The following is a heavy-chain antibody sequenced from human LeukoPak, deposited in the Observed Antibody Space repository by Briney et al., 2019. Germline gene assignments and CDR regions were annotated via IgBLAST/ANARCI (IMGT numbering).Heavy chain of an antibody. V-gene: IGHV1-69*06. CDR2: IIPIFGTA. D-gene: IGHD6-13*01. J-gene: IGHJ4*02. CDR3: ARSSSSWYEDYFDY. Sequence: SVKVSCKASGGTFSSYAISWVRQAPGQGLEWMGGIIPIFGTANYAQKFQGRVTITADKSTSTAYMELRSLRSEDTAVYYCARSSSSWYEDYFDYWGQGTLVTVSS. CDR1: GGTFSSYA.